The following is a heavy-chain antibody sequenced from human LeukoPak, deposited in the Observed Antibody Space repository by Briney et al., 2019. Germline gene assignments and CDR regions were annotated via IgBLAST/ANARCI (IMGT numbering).Heavy chain of an antibody. V-gene: IGHV5-51*01. CDR3: ARESYYCASGSSQRRPFDY. CDR2: IYPGDSDT. Sequence: GESLKISCKGSGYSFTSYWIGWVRQMPGRGLEWMGLIYPGDSDTRYSPSLQGKVTISADKSTSTAYLQWSSLKASDTAMYYCARESYYCASGSSQRRPFDYWGQGTLVTVSS. CDR1: GYSFTSYW. D-gene: IGHD3-10*01. J-gene: IGHJ4*02.